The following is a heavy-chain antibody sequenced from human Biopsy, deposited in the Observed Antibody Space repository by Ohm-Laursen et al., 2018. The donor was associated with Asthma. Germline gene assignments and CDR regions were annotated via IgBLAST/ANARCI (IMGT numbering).Heavy chain of an antibody. D-gene: IGHD3-3*01. J-gene: IGHJ1*01. CDR2: IKHDGSEK. CDR3: ARTFHFWSPYHAEHYQL. Sequence: SLRLSCTASGFTFGHYCMSWVRQVPGQGLEWVANIKHDGSEKNHVDSLKGRSTISKDNAKNLLFLQMNSLRAEDTAVYYCARTFHFWSPYHAEHYQLWGQGTLVTVSS. V-gene: IGHV3-7*01. CDR1: GFTFGHYC.